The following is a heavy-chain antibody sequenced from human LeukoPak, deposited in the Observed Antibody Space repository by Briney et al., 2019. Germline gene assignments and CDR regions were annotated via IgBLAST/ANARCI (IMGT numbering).Heavy chain of an antibody. V-gene: IGHV4-59*01. CDR1: GGSISSYY. Sequence: SETLSLTCTVSGGSISSYYWSWLRQPPGKGLEGIGYIYYSGSPNYSPSLKSRVTISVDTSKNQFSLKLSSVTAADTAVYYGARDTSYGSGSWGFDPWGQGTLVTVSS. CDR2: IYYSGSP. CDR3: ARDTSYGSGSWGFDP. D-gene: IGHD3-10*01. J-gene: IGHJ5*02.